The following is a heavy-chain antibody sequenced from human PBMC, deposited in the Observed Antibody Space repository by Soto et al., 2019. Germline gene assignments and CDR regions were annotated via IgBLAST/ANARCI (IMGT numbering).Heavy chain of an antibody. CDR3: ARVVSPYYDVLTGNWFDP. CDR2: IKSFNGDT. J-gene: IGHJ5*02. Sequence: QVQLVQSGAEVKEPGASVKVSCKASGYTFTGYYMHWARQAPGQGLEWMGWIKSFNGDTNYAQKFQGRVTLTRDTSISTAYMELSRLKSDDTAVYYCARVVSPYYDVLTGNWFDPWGQGTLVTVSP. V-gene: IGHV1-2*02. D-gene: IGHD3-9*01. CDR1: GYTFTGYY.